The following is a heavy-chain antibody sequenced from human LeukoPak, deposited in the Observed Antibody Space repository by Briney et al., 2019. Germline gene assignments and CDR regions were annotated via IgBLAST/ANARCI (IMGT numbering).Heavy chain of an antibody. CDR3: AKGLTAAYYFDY. CDR1: GFTFSSYA. Sequence: GGSLRLSCAASGFTFSSYAMTWVRQSPGKGLEWVSSVSDSGGGTYYADSVKGRFTISRDNSKNTLYLQMNSQRVEDTALYFCAKGLTAAYYFDYWGQGTLVTVSS. D-gene: IGHD2-21*02. V-gene: IGHV3-23*01. J-gene: IGHJ4*02. CDR2: VSDSGGGT.